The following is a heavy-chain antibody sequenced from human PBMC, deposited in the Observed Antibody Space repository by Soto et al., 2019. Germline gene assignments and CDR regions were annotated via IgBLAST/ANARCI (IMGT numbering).Heavy chain of an antibody. V-gene: IGHV1-2*02. CDR1: GYTFTGYY. J-gene: IGHJ6*02. D-gene: IGHD3-10*01. CDR2: INPNSGGT. CDR3: ARDGWGTMVRGAPYGMDV. Sequence: ASVKVSCKASGYTFTGYYMHWVRQAPGQGLEWMGWINPNSGGTNYAQKFQGRVTMTRDTSISTAYMELSRLRSDDTAVYYCARDGWGTMVRGAPYGMDVWGQGXTVTVYS.